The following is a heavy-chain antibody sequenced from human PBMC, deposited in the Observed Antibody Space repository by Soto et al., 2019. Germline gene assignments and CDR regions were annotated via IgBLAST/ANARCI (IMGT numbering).Heavy chain of an antibody. J-gene: IGHJ6*02. D-gene: IGHD1-26*01. CDR2: ISSGTSYS. CDR1: GFTFSPYT. CDR3: ARQHAWEYKPYSYYAMDV. Sequence: NPGGSLRLSCAASGFTFSPYTFSWVRQAPGKGLEWVSSISSGTSYSSYTDSVRGRFIISRDDAKRSLYLQMTGLTAEDTAVYFCARQHAWEYKPYSYYAMDVWGQGTTVTVSS. V-gene: IGHV3-21*01.